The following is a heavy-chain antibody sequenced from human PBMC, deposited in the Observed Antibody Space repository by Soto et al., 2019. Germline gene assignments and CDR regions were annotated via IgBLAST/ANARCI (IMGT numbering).Heavy chain of an antibody. CDR1: GGSISSSSYY. Sequence: QLQLQESGPGLVKPSETLSLTCTVSGGSISSSSYYWGWIRQPPGKGLEWIGSIYYSGSTYYNPSLKRRVTISVDTAKNQFSLKLSSGTAADTAVDYCARPVYGDCVPLRIAFDIWGQGTMVNVSS. CDR3: ARPVYGDCVPLRIAFDI. V-gene: IGHV4-39*01. D-gene: IGHD4-17*01. J-gene: IGHJ3*02. CDR2: IYYSGST.